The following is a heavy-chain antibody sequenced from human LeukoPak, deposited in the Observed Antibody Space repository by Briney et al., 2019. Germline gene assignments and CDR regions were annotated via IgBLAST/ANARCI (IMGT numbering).Heavy chain of an antibody. Sequence: PGGSLRLSCAASGFTFSSYWMSWVRQAPGKGLEWVANIKQDGSEKYYVDSVKGRFTISRDNAKNSLYLQMNSLRAEDKAVYYCARVGIAAAGHFDYWGQGTLVTVSS. CDR3: ARVGIAAAGHFDY. CDR2: IKQDGSEK. J-gene: IGHJ4*02. CDR1: GFTFSSYW. D-gene: IGHD6-13*01. V-gene: IGHV3-7*01.